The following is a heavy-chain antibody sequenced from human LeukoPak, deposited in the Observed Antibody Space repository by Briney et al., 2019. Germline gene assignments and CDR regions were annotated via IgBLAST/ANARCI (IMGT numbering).Heavy chain of an antibody. CDR2: ISGSGGST. V-gene: IGHV3-23*01. Sequence: GGSLRLSCAASGFTFSSYAMSWVRQAPGKGLEWVSAISGSGGSTYYADSVKGRFTISRDNSKNTLYLQMNSLRAEDTAVYYCAKGANIVVVPAAISGGAFDIWGQGTMVTVSS. J-gene: IGHJ3*02. CDR3: AKGANIVVVPAAISGGAFDI. CDR1: GFTFSSYA. D-gene: IGHD2-2*01.